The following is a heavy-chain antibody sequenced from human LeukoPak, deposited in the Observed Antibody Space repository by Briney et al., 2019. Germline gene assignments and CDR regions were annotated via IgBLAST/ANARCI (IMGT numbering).Heavy chain of an antibody. CDR2: ISGSGGTT. CDR1: GFTFSSYA. Sequence: GGSLRLSCAASGFTFSSYAITWVRQAPGKGLEWVSGISGSGGTTYYADSVKGRFTISRDNSKNTLYLQMNSLRAEDTAVYYCAREGEQSNTHSGSYADAFDIWGQGTMVTVSS. CDR3: AREGEQSNTHSGSYADAFDI. J-gene: IGHJ3*02. V-gene: IGHV3-23*01. D-gene: IGHD1-26*01.